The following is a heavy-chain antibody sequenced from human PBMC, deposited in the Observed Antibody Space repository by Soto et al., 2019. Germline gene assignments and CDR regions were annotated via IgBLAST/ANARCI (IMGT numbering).Heavy chain of an antibody. J-gene: IGHJ4*02. Sequence: SDTLSLTYSGSGGSISEYFWRWLRQSTGKGLEWIGYIYYLGSTDYNPSLKSRVTISVDTSKRQFSLRLTSVTAADTAVYYCARDGYDGSGSPYPAYWGPGTQVTVSS. CDR3: ARDGYDGSGSPYPAY. CDR2: IYYLGST. D-gene: IGHD3-10*01. CDR1: GGSISEYF. V-gene: IGHV4-59*01.